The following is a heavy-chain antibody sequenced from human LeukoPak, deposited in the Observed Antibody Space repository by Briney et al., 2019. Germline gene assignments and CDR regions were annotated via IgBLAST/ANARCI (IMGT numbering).Heavy chain of an antibody. CDR3: ARIQSAYSYGYDPFDY. CDR1: GFTFSSYS. J-gene: IGHJ4*02. V-gene: IGHV3-21*01. Sequence: GSLRLSCAASGFTFSSYSMNWVRQAPGKGLEWVSCISSSSSYIYYADSVKGRFTISRDNAKNSLYLQMNSLRAEDTAMYYCARIQSAYSYGYDPFDYWGQGTLVTVSS. D-gene: IGHD5-18*01. CDR2: ISSSSSYI.